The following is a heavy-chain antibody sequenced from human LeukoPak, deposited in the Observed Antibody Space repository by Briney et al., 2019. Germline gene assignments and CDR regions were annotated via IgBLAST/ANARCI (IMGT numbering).Heavy chain of an antibody. J-gene: IGHJ4*02. V-gene: IGHV3-48*04. CDR3: VRESIRGTRDFDY. CDR2: ISSGSRTI. Sequence: GGSLRLSCAASGLSFSGYSMNWVRQAPGKGLDWVSYISSGSRTIFYADSVKGRFTISSDNAKNSLYLQMNSLRAEDTAVYYCVRESIRGTRDFDYWGQGTLVTVSS. D-gene: IGHD2-21*01. CDR1: GLSFSGYS.